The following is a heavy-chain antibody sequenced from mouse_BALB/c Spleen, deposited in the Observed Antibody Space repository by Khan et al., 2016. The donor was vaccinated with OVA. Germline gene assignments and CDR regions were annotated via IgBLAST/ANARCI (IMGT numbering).Heavy chain of an antibody. CDR2: ISSGGSYT. J-gene: IGHJ3*01. V-gene: IGHV5-6*01. CDR1: GFTFSTYG. CDR3: TGLAYYYNSEGFAY. D-gene: IGHD1-1*01. Sequence: EVELVESGGDLVKPGGSLKLSCAASGFTFSTYGMSWVRQTPDKRLEWVAGISSGGSYTYYPDSVKGRFTISRDNAKNTLHLQMSSLKSEDTAMDYCTGLAYYYNSEGFAYWGQATLVTVSA.